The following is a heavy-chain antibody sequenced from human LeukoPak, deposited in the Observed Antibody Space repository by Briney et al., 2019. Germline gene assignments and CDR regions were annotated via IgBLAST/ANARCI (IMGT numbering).Heavy chain of an antibody. V-gene: IGHV4-34*01. CDR2: INHSGST. CDR1: GGSFSGYY. CDR3: ARSHYYDSSGSQNNWFDP. J-gene: IGHJ5*02. Sequence: KTSETLSLTCAVYGGSFSGYYWSWIRQPPGKGLEWIGEINHSGSTNYNPSLKSRVTISVDTSKNQFSLKLSSVTAADTAIYYCARSHYYDSSGSQNNWFDPWGQGTLVTVSS. D-gene: IGHD3-22*01.